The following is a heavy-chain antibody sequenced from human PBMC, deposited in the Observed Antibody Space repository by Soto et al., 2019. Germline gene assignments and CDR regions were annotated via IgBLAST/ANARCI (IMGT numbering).Heavy chain of an antibody. CDR1: GGSISSYY. J-gene: IGHJ4*02. V-gene: IGHV4-39*01. CDR3: ARHRPQDIVVVPAATNFDY. Sequence: LSLTCTVSGGSISSYYWGCIRQPPGKGLEWIGSIYYSGSTYYNPSLKSRVTISVDTSKNQFSLKLSSVTAADTAVYYCARHRPQDIVVVPAATNFDYWGQGTLVTVSS. CDR2: IYYSGST. D-gene: IGHD2-2*01.